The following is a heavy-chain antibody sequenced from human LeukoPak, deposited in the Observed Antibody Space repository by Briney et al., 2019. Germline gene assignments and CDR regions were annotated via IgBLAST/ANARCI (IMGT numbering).Heavy chain of an antibody. D-gene: IGHD6-6*01. J-gene: IGHJ4*02. CDR2: VYYSGST. CDR1: GGSISSYY. CDR3: ARLGSSSPIY. Sequence: SETLSLTCTISGGSISSYYWNWIRQPPGKGLEWIGYVYYSGSTYYNPSLKSRVTISVDTSKNQFSLKLSSVTAADTAVYYCARLGSSSPIYWGQGTLVTVSS. V-gene: IGHV4-59*08.